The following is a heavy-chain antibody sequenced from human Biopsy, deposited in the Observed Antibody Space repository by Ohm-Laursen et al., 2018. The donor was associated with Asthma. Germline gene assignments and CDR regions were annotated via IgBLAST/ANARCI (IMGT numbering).Heavy chain of an antibody. V-gene: IGHV4-4*02. Sequence: TLSLTCVVSGGSISSSNWWSWVRQPPGKGLEWIGYIYHSGSTYYNPSLKSRVTISVDRSKNQFSLKLSSVTAADTAVYYCARVKDGYNFDYWGQGTLVTVSS. D-gene: IGHD5-24*01. CDR2: IYHSGST. CDR3: ARVKDGYNFDY. J-gene: IGHJ4*02. CDR1: GGSISSSNW.